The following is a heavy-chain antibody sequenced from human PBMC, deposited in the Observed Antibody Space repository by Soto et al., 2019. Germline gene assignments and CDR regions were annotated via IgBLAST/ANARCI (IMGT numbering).Heavy chain of an antibody. V-gene: IGHV1-69*13. Sequence: ASVKVSCKASGGTFSSYAISWVRQAPGQGLEWMGGIIPIFGTANYAQKFQGRVTITADESTSTAYMELSSLRSEDTAVYYCARDLVAEAATPPNWFDPWGQGTLVTVSS. CDR3: ARDLVAEAATPPNWFDP. J-gene: IGHJ5*02. CDR1: GGTFSSYA. D-gene: IGHD2-15*01. CDR2: IIPIFGTA.